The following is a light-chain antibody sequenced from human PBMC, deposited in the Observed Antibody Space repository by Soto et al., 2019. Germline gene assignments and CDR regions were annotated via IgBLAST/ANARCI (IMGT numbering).Light chain of an antibody. V-gene: IGLV2-14*01. Sequence: QSVLTQPASVSGSPGQSITISCTGTSSDVGGYNYVSWFQHHPDKAPKLIIYEVSYRPSGVSNRFSGSKSGDTASLTISGLQAEDEADYYCSSFTNTITRYAFGTGTKLTVL. CDR2: EVS. CDR1: SSDVGGYNY. CDR3: SSFTNTITRYA. J-gene: IGLJ1*01.